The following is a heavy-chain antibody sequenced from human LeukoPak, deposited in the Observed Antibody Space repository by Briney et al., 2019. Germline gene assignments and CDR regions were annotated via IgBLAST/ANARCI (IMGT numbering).Heavy chain of an antibody. CDR1: GFTFSDHY. Sequence: PGGSLRLSCAASGFTFSDHYMDWVRQAPGEGLEWVGRFRNKANSYTTEYAASVKGRFTISRDASKDSLYLQMNSLKTEDTAVYYCARAGLVVVTAKKSDAFDVWGQGTMVTVSS. D-gene: IGHD2-21*02. CDR2: FRNKANSYTT. V-gene: IGHV3-72*01. J-gene: IGHJ3*01. CDR3: ARAGLVVVTAKKSDAFDV.